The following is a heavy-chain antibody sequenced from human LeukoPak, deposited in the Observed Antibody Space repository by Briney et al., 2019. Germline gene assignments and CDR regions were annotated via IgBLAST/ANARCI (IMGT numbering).Heavy chain of an antibody. CDR3: ARGSDYYDSSGYSFLFDY. CDR1: GGSISSYY. Sequence: NTSETLSLTCTVSGGSISSYYWSWIRQPPGKGLEWIGYIYYSGSTNYNPSLKSRVTISVDTSKNQFSLRLSSVTAADTAVYYCARGSDYYDSSGYSFLFDYWGQGTLVAVSS. J-gene: IGHJ4*02. CDR2: IYYSGST. D-gene: IGHD3-22*01. V-gene: IGHV4-59*01.